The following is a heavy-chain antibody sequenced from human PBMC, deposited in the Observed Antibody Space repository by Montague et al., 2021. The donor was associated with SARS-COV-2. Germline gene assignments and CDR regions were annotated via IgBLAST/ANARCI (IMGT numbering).Heavy chain of an antibody. Sequence: SLRLSCAASGLKSDDSGMTWVRQAPGKGLEWVCDINWSADKTTYADSVKGRFTISRDNAKNSLFLQMNSLRAEDTALYYCARYYGGSFYGLDVWGQGTTVIVSS. CDR2: INWSADKT. V-gene: IGHV3-20*04. J-gene: IGHJ6*02. CDR3: ARYYGGSFYGLDV. D-gene: IGHD3-3*01. CDR1: GLKSDDSG.